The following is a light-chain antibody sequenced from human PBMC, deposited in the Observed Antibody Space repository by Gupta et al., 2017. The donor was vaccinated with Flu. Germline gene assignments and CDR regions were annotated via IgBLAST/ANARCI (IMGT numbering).Light chain of an antibody. CDR2: SAS. CDR3: QQSYSNPRT. J-gene: IGKJ1*01. CDR1: HSISRS. V-gene: IGKV1-39*01. Sequence: IQMTQSPSFLSASIGDRVTLTCRASHSISRSLNWYKQKPGKAPALLIHSASSLQSGVPSRFSGSGSGTDFTLTISSLQLEDSATYYCQQSYSNPRTFGPGTKVEIK.